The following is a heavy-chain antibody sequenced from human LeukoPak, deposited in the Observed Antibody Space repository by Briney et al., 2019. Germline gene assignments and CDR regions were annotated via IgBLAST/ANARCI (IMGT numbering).Heavy chain of an antibody. Sequence: RPSETLSLTCSVSDGSINSDTYYWSWIRQPAGKGLEWIGRIYTSGSTNYNPSLKSRVTMSVDTSKNQFSLKLSSVTAADTAVYYCARDLFERPRGYYMDVWGKGTTVTVSS. V-gene: IGHV4-61*02. J-gene: IGHJ6*03. D-gene: IGHD3-10*01. CDR2: IYTSGST. CDR3: ARDLFERPRGYYMDV. CDR1: DGSINSDTYY.